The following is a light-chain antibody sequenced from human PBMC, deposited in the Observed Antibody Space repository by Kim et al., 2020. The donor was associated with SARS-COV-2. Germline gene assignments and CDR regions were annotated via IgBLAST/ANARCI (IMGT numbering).Light chain of an antibody. CDR2: DAS. V-gene: IGKV3-11*01. CDR1: QSVSSY. Sequence: ALSPGKRATLSCRARQSVSSYLAWYQQKPGQAPRLLIYDASNRATGIPARFSGSGSGTDFTLTISSLEPEDFAVYYCQQRSNWLTFGGGTKVEIK. CDR3: QQRSNWLT. J-gene: IGKJ4*01.